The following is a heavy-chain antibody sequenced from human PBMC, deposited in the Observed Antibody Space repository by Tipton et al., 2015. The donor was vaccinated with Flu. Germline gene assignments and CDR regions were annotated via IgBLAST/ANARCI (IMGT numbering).Heavy chain of an antibody. CDR2: IYPSGTT. V-gene: IGHV4-39*01. D-gene: IGHD3-10*02. J-gene: IGHJ4*02. CDR3: ARLSYYDVDLKNFYFDY. Sequence: TLSLTCTVSSGSIRSTNYFCAWIRQPPGKRLELIGSIYPSGTTYYNPSLKSLVTISVDTSKSQFSLKLRSVTAADTAVYYCARLSYYDVDLKNFYFDYWGQGALVTVSS. CDR1: SGSIRSTNYF.